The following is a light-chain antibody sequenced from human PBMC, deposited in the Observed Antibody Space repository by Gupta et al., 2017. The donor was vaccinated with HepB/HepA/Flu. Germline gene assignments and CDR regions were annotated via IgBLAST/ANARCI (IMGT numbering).Light chain of an antibody. Sequence: VVSEESSLPVSPGGTVTLTCGSSTGTVTSGHYPYWFQQKSDQSPSLLIYNAYTRPSFTPVRSAGSSSEGKVTLTLSGAEAGAYDEYDCLLATSTVRGFGGGTKLTVL. V-gene: IGLV7-46*01. CDR1: TGTVTSGHY. CDR2: NAY. J-gene: IGLJ2*01. CDR3: LLATSTVRG.